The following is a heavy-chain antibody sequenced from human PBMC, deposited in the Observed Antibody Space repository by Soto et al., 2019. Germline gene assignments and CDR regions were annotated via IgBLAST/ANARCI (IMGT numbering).Heavy chain of an antibody. V-gene: IGHV3-21*01. D-gene: IGHD4-17*01. J-gene: IGHJ4*02. CDR3: SRFDYGDYFFDY. CDR1: GFSSSDYT. CDR2: ISSSSSDYT. Sequence: GGSLRLSCAASGFSSSDYTMNWVRQAPGKGLEWVSAISSSSSDYTFYADSVRGRFTISRDNAKKSLYLQMNSLRAEDTAVYYCSRFDYGDYFFDYWGQGTLVTVSS.